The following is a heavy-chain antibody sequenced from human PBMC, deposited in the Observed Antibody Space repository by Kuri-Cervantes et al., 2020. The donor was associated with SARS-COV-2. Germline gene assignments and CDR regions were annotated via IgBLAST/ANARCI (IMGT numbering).Heavy chain of an antibody. CDR1: GGSFSGYY. Sequence: SQTLSLTCAVYGGSFSGYYWSWIRQPPGKGLEWIGEINHSGSTNYNPSLKSRVTISVDTSKNQSSLKLSSVTAADTAVYYCARRASGWYGYWGQGTLVTVSS. D-gene: IGHD6-19*01. CDR3: ARRASGWYGY. CDR2: INHSGST. V-gene: IGHV4-34*01. J-gene: IGHJ4*02.